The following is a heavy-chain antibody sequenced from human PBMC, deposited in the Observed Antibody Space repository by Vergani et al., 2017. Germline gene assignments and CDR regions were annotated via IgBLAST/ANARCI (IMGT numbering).Heavy chain of an antibody. J-gene: IGHJ4*02. CDR3: ARSPGVWLQGFFDY. CDR1: GGSISSGGYS. CDR2: IYYSGST. Sequence: QLQLQESGSGLVKPSQTLSLTCAVSGGSISSGGYSWSWIRQPPGKGLEWIGSIYYSGSTYYNPSLKSRVTISVDTSKNQFSLKLSSVTAADTAVYYCARSPGVWLQGFFDYWGQGTLVTVSS. D-gene: IGHD5-24*01. V-gene: IGHV4-30-2*03.